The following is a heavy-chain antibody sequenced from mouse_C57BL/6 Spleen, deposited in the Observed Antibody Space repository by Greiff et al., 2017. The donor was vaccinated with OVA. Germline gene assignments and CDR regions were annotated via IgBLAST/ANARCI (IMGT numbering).Heavy chain of an antibody. CDR2: ISSGSSTI. Sequence: EVKLVESGGGLVKPGGSLKLSCAASGFTFSDYGMHWVRQAPEKGLEWVAYISSGSSTIYYAETVKGRFTISRDNAKNTLFLQMTSLRSEDTAMYYCAKNYCNDSSLFDYWGQGTTLTVSS. J-gene: IGHJ2*01. D-gene: IGHD1-1*01. V-gene: IGHV5-17*01. CDR3: AKNYCNDSSLFDY. CDR1: GFTFSDYG.